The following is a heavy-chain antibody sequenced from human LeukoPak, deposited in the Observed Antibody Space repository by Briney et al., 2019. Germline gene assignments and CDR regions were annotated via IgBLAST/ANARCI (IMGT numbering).Heavy chain of an antibody. J-gene: IGHJ6*03. CDR3: ARDHSNDFWSGSGPLYYMDV. CDR2: INPNSGGT. Sequence: ASVKVSCKASGYTFTSYGISWVRQAPGQGLEWVGWINPNSGGTNYAQKFQGRVTMTRDTSISTAYMELSRLRSDDTAVYYCARDHSNDFWSGSGPLYYMDVWGKGTTVTVSS. CDR1: GYTFTSYG. D-gene: IGHD3-3*01. V-gene: IGHV1-2*02.